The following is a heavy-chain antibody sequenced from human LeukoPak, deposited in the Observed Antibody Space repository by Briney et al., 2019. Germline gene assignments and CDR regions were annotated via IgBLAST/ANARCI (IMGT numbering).Heavy chain of an antibody. J-gene: IGHJ3*02. CDR3: ARANYYGSGRAAFDI. D-gene: IGHD3-10*01. V-gene: IGHV3-74*01. CDR1: GFTFSSYW. Sequence: PGGSLRLSCAASGFTFSSYWMHWVRQAPGKGLVWVSRINSDGSSTSYADSVKGRSTISRDNAKNTLYLQMNSLRAEDTAVYYCARANYYGSGRAAFDIWGQGTMVTVSS. CDR2: INSDGSST.